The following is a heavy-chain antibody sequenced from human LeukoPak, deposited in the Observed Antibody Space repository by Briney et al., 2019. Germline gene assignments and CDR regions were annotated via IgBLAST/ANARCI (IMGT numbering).Heavy chain of an antibody. J-gene: IGHJ4*02. V-gene: IGHV3-53*01. D-gene: IGHD6-13*01. CDR2: IYSDGST. CDR1: GFTVSSNY. CDR3: AKDGSWIAAAGTGYYFDY. Sequence: GGSLRLSCAASGFTVSSNYMSWVRQAPGKGLEWVSLIYSDGSTYYADSVKGRFTISRDNSKNTLYLQMNSLRAEDTAVYYCAKDGSWIAAAGTGYYFDYWGQGTLVTVSS.